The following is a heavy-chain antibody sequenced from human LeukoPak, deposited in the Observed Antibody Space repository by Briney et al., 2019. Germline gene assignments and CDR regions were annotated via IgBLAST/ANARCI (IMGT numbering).Heavy chain of an antibody. J-gene: IGHJ4*02. V-gene: IGHV3-23*01. Sequence: PGGSLKHSCAASGFTICSHAVSWVRQAAGQGLEWVSAISGSGGSTYYAASVQGRFTISRDNSKHTLYLPMNSLRAEDTAVYYCARAMFGTTTPYFDYWGQGTLVTVSS. D-gene: IGHD1-7*01. CDR1: GFTICSHA. CDR3: ARAMFGTTTPYFDY. CDR2: ISGSGGST.